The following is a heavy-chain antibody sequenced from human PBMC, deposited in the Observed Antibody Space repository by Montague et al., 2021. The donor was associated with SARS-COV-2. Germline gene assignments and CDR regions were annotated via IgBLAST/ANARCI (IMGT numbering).Heavy chain of an antibody. Sequence: SLRLSCAASGITFSNYAMSWVRQAPGKGLEWVSAISGSGGSTYYADSVKGRFTISRDNSKNTLYLQMNSLRAGDTAVHYCAKDKGVAYYFDHWGQGTLVTVSS. J-gene: IGHJ4*02. CDR2: ISGSGGST. D-gene: IGHD2-15*01. CDR3: AKDKGVAYYFDH. CDR1: GITFSNYA. V-gene: IGHV3-23*01.